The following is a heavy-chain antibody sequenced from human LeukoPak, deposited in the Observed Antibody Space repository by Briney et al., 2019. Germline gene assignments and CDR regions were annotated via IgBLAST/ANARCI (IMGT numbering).Heavy chain of an antibody. CDR2: IYYSGST. D-gene: IGHD2-15*01. CDR3: ARDIVAAPGGAFDI. CDR1: GGSISSGGYY. V-gene: IGHV4-31*03. Sequence: SQTLSLTCTVSGGSISSGGYYWSWIRQHPGKGLEWIEYIYYSGSTYYNPSLKSRVTISVDTSKNQFSLKQSPVTAADTAVYYCARDIVAAPGGAFDIWGQGTMVTVSS. J-gene: IGHJ3*02.